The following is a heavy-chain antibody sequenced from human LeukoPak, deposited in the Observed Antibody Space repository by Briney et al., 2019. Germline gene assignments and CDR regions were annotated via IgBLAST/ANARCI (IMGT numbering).Heavy chain of an antibody. CDR1: GFTFSSYA. Sequence: QPGGSLRLSCAASGFTFSSYAMSWVRQAPGKGLEWVSAISGGGGSTYYADSVKGRFTISRDNSKNTLYLQMNSLRAEDTAVYYCARDRSSDWHFDFWGPGTPVTVSS. CDR3: ARDRSSDWHFDF. D-gene: IGHD6-19*01. CDR2: ISGGGGST. J-gene: IGHJ4*02. V-gene: IGHV3-23*01.